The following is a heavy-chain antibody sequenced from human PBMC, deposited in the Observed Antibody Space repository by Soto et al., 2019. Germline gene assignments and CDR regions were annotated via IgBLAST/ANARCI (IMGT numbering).Heavy chain of an antibody. Sequence: ESGGGLVQPGGSLRLSCAASGFTFSSYWMSWVRQAPGKGLEWVANIKEDGSDMYYVDSVKGRFTISWDNAKNSLYLQMNSLRAEDTAVYYCAPEVWVYYYFWSGYSGYLGQGTMVTVSS. CDR1: GFTFSSYW. CDR2: IKEDGSDM. J-gene: IGHJ4*02. CDR3: APEVWVYYYFWSGYSGY. V-gene: IGHV3-7*01. D-gene: IGHD3-3*01.